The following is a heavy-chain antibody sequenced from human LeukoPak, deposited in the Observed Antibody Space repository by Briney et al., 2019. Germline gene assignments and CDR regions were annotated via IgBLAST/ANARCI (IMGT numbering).Heavy chain of an antibody. D-gene: IGHD5-24*01. Sequence: PSETLSLTCTVSGGSISTYYWTWIRQPPGMGLEWMGYIYYSGSTNYNPSLKSRVTISVDTSKNQFSLKLSSVTAADTAIYHCARGARREGYNFDYWGQGTLVTVSS. J-gene: IGHJ4*02. V-gene: IGHV4-59*01. CDR3: ARGARREGYNFDY. CDR1: GGSISTYY. CDR2: IYYSGST.